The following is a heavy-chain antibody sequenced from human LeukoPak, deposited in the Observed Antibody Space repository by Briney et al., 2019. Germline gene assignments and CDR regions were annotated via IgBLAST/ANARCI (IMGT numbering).Heavy chain of an antibody. V-gene: IGHV1-46*01. CDR2: INPSGGST. D-gene: IGHD5-24*01. CDR1: GYTFTSYY. J-gene: IGHJ4*02. Sequence: GASVKVSVKASGYTFTSYYMHWVRQAPGQGLEWMGIINPSGGSTSYAQRFQGRVTMTRDTSTSTVYMELSSLRSEDTAVYYCARGRWLQFFDYWGQGTLVTVSS. CDR3: ARGRWLQFFDY.